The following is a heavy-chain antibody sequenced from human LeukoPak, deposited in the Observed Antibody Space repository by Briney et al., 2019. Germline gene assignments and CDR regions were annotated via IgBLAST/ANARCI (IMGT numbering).Heavy chain of an antibody. CDR1: GYSISSGYY. Sequence: SETLSLTCTVSGYSISSGYYWGWIRQPPGKGLEWIGSIYYSGSTYYNPSLKSRVTISVDTSKNQFSLKLSSVTAADTAVYYCARNGYCSGGSCWRGQFDYWGQGTLVTVSS. CDR3: ARNGYCSGGSCWRGQFDY. V-gene: IGHV4-38-2*02. J-gene: IGHJ4*02. CDR2: IYYSGST. D-gene: IGHD2-15*01.